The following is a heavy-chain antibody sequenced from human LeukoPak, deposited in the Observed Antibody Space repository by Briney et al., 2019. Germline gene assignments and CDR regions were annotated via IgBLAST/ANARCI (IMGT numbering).Heavy chain of an antibody. V-gene: IGHV4-39*01. CDR3: ARQAGLDILAGYWFDL. D-gene: IGHD3-9*01. J-gene: IGHJ5*02. CDR1: GDSVRTTSYY. Sequence: SETLSLTCQVSGDSVRTTSYYWAWLRQHPGAGLEWIGSVFYSGSTYYAPSLKSRVYISADPSKNSFSLKLTSVTAADTAVYYCARQAGLDILAGYWFDLWGQGTLVSVS. CDR2: VFYSGST.